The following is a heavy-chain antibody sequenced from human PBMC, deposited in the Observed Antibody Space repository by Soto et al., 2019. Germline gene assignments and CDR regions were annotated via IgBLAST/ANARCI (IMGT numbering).Heavy chain of an antibody. D-gene: IGHD2-2*01. CDR3: ARWVGVVVPETKDYYYYYMDV. CDR1: GGTFSSYT. Sequence: QVQLVQSGAEVKKPGSSVKVSCKASGGTFSSYTISWVRQAPGQGLEWMGRIIPILGIANYAQKFRGRVTITADKSTSTAYMELSSLRSEDTAVYYCARWVGVVVPETKDYYYYYMDVWGKGTTVTVSS. J-gene: IGHJ6*03. V-gene: IGHV1-69*02. CDR2: IIPILGIA.